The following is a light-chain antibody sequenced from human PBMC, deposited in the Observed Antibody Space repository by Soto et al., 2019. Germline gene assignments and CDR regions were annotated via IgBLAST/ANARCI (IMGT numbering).Light chain of an antibody. V-gene: IGKV1-33*01. J-gene: IGKJ5*01. CDR3: RQYENLPT. CDR1: QGIRND. CDR2: DAS. Sequence: IQMTQSASSLSASVGDRVTITCRASQGIRNDLGWYQQKPGKAPKLPIYDASNLEAGVPSRFRGSGSGTDFTFTISRLQPEDIATYYCRQYENLPTFGQGTRLEIK.